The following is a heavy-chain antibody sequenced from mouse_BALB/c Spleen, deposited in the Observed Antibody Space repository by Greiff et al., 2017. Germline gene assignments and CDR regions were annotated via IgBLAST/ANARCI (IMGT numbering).Heavy chain of an antibody. CDR1: GFTFSSYT. CDR3: TRDEDYDGDY. D-gene: IGHD2-4*01. CDR2: ISSGGSYT. J-gene: IGHJ2*01. V-gene: IGHV5-6-4*01. Sequence: DVQLVESGGGLVKPGGSLKLSCAASGFTFSSYTMSWVRQTPEKRLEWVATISSGGSYTYYPDSVKGRFTISRDNAKNTLYLQMSSLKSEDTAMYYCTRDEDYDGDYWGQGTTLTVSS.